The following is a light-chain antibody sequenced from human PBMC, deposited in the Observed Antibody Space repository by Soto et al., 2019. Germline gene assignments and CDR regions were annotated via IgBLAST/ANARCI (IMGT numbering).Light chain of an antibody. CDR3: QQRSNWPPT. CDR1: QSVSDN. CDR2: DAS. J-gene: IGKJ4*01. V-gene: IGKV3-11*01. Sequence: EIVLTQSPATLSLSPGERATLSCRASQSVSDNLAWHQQKPGQAPRLLIYDASNRATGIPARFSGSGSGTDFTLTISSLEPEDFAVYYCQQRSNWPPTFGGGTKVDIK.